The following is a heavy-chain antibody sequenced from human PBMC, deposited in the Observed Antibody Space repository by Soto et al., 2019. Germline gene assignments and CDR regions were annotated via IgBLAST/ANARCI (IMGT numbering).Heavy chain of an antibody. CDR3: ARDRYGDYVADI. J-gene: IGHJ3*02. D-gene: IGHD4-17*01. CDR2: ISSSSSTI. V-gene: IGHV3-48*01. CDR1: GFTFSSYS. Sequence: GSLRLSCAASGFTFSSYSMNWVRQAPGKGLEWVSYISSSSSTIYYADSVKGRFTISRDNAKNSLYLQMNSLRAEDTAVYYCARDRYGDYVADIWGQGTMVTVSS.